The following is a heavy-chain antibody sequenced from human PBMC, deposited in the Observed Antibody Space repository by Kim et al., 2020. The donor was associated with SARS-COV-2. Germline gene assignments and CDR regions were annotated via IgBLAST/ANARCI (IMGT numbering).Heavy chain of an antibody. CDR3: AKGSYSGYYPPEY. CDR2: ISYDGSNK. V-gene: IGHV3-30*18. Sequence: GGSLRLSCAASGFTFSSYGMHWVRQAPGKGLEWVAVISYDGSNKYYADSVKGRFTISRDNSKNTLYLQMNSLRAEDTAVYYCAKGSYSGYYPPEYWGQGTLVTVSS. J-gene: IGHJ4*02. D-gene: IGHD3-22*01. CDR1: GFTFSSYG.